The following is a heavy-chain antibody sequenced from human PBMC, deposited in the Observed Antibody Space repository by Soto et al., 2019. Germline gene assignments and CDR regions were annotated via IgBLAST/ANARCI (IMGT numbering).Heavy chain of an antibody. V-gene: IGHV1-69*01. CDR2: IIPIFGTP. J-gene: IGHJ4*02. CDR1: GGIFSTYA. Sequence: QVQLVQSGAEVKKPGSSVKVSCKASGGIFSTYAISWLRQAPGQGLEWMGGIIPIFGTPNYAQRFRGRVTTTADESTSTAYMELRRLRSEDTAAYFCARDREDYGSGNYYNRIAFWGQGPLVTVSS. D-gene: IGHD3-10*01. CDR3: ARDREDYGSGNYYNRIAF.